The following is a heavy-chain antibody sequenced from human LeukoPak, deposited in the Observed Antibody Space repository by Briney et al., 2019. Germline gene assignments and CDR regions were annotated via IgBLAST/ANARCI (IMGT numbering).Heavy chain of an antibody. V-gene: IGHV1-46*01. CDR3: ARGATVTLWYFDY. D-gene: IGHD4-17*01. CDR2: INTSGGST. CDR1: GYTFTRYY. Sequence: ASVKVSCKASGYTFTRYYMHWVRQAPGQGLEWMGIINTSGGSTTYAQKFQGRVTMTRDTSTSTVYMELSSLRSEDTAMYYCARGATVTLWYFDYWGQGTLVTVSS. J-gene: IGHJ4*02.